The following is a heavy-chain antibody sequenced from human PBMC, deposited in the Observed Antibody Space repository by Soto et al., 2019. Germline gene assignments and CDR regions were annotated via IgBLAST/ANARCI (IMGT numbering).Heavy chain of an antibody. J-gene: IGHJ2*01. CDR1: GYTFTNYA. CDR2: INAGNGNT. Sequence: QVQLVQSGAEVKKPGASVKVSCKASGYTFTNYAMHWVRQAPGQRLEWMGWINAGNGNTKYSQKFQGRVTITRETTASTAYMELSSLRSEDTAVYYCARGGSLYWYFDIWGRGTLVTVSS. D-gene: IGHD1-26*01. CDR3: ARGGSLYWYFDI. V-gene: IGHV1-3*01.